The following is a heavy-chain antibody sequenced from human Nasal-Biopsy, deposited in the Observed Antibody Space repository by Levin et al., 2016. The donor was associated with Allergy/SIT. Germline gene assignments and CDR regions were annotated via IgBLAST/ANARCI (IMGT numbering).Heavy chain of an antibody. D-gene: IGHD3-16*01. J-gene: IGHJ5*02. CDR1: TYTFTKYW. Sequence: KVSCKDSTYTFTKYWIGWVRQIRGKGLEWMGIINPGGSEIQYSPSFQGQVTISVDKSVGTAYLQWSSLKASDTAMYFCMRRVWVYDGDGEDHWSGPWGQGTLVTVSS. V-gene: IGHV5-51*01. CDR3: MRRVWVYDGDGEDHWSGP. CDR2: INPGGSEI.